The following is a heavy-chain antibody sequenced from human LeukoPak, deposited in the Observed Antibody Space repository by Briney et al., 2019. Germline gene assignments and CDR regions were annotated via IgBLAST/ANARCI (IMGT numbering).Heavy chain of an antibody. CDR1: GFTFDDYA. J-gene: IGHJ4*02. D-gene: IGHD4-11*01. CDR3: AKGYDYSNYGRSDY. Sequence: PGGSLRLSCAASGFTFDDYAMHWVRQAPGKGLEWVPGISWNGGSIGYADSVKGRFTISRDNAKNSLYLQMNSLRADDTALYYCAKGYDYSNYGRSDYWGQGTLVTVSS. V-gene: IGHV3-9*01. CDR2: ISWNGGSI.